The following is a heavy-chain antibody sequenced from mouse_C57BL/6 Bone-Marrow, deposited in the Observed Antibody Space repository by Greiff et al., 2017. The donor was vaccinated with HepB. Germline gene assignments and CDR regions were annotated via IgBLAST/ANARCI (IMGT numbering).Heavy chain of an antibody. CDR3: ARLDYYGSSYYFDY. J-gene: IGHJ2*01. D-gene: IGHD1-1*01. V-gene: IGHV1-78*01. CDR1: GYTFTDHT. Sequence: VKLMESDAELVKPGASVKISCKVSGYTFTDHTIHWMKQRPEQGLEWIGYIYPRDGSTKYNEKFKGKATLTADKSSSTAYMQLNSLTSEDSAVYFCARLDYYGSSYYFDYWGQGTTLTVSS. CDR2: IYPRDGST.